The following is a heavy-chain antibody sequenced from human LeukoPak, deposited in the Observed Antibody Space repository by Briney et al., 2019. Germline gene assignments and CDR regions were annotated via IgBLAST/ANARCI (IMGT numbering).Heavy chain of an antibody. D-gene: IGHD5-12*01. CDR3: AKAMESYSGYDQGVLWFDP. CDR1: GFTFSSYG. CDR2: IRYDGSNK. J-gene: IGHJ5*02. Sequence: GGSLRLSCAASGFTFSSYGMHWVRQAPDKGREWVAFIRYDGSNKYYADSVKGRFTISRDNSKNTLYLQMNSLRAEDTAVYYCAKAMESYSGYDQGVLWFDPWGQGTLVTVSS. V-gene: IGHV3-30*02.